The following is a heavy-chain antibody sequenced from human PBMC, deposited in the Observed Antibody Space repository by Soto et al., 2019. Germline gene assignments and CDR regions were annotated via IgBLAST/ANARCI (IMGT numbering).Heavy chain of an antibody. V-gene: IGHV4-59*01. CDR1: GGSISSYY. CDR2: ILYSGST. Sequence: PSETLTLTCTASGGSISSYYRSWIRQPPGQGLEWIGYILYSGSTNYSPSLKSRVTISVDTSKNQFSLYLRAVSGADTAVYYCASDYYGSGSYISGFDPWGQGTLVTVSS. J-gene: IGHJ5*02. D-gene: IGHD3-10*01. CDR3: ASDYYGSGSYISGFDP.